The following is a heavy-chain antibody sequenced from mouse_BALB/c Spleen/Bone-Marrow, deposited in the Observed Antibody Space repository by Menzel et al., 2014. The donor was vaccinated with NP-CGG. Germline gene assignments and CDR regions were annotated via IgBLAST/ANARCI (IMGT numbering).Heavy chain of an antibody. CDR2: INPSNGRT. V-gene: IGHV1S81*02. CDR1: GYTFTSYW. Sequence: VQLQQSGAELVKPGASVKLSCKASGYTFTSYWMHWVKQRPGQGLEWIGEINPSNGRTNYNEKFKSKATLTVDKSSSTAYMQLSSLTSEDPEVYYCAREGPLDYWGQGTTLTVSS. CDR3: AREGPLDY. D-gene: IGHD6-1*01. J-gene: IGHJ2*01.